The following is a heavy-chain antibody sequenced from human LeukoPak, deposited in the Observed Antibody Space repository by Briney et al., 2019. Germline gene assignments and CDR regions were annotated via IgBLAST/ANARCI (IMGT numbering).Heavy chain of an antibody. Sequence: GASVKVSCRASGDTFTTYYMQWVRQALGQELQWMGIINPSGGSTRYAQKFQGRVTMTRDTSTSTVYMELSSLRSEATAVYYRARVNNPPHAGYYSSGMDVWGQGTTVTVSS. V-gene: IGHV1-46*01. CDR2: INPSGGST. CDR1: GDTFTTYY. CDR3: ARVNNPPHAGYYSSGMDV. D-gene: IGHD1-1*01. J-gene: IGHJ6*02.